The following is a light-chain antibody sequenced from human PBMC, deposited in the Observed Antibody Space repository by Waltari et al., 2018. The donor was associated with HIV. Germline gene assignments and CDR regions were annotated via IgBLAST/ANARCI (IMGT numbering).Light chain of an antibody. Sequence: DIVMTQSPDSLAVPLGERATITCDSSQTVFYRSNKKNFLSLYQQKPGQPPKLLISGATTRDSGVPDRFSGSGSGTDFTLTVSSLQAEDVAFYYCQQYYSTPYTFGRGTKV. J-gene: IGKJ2*01. CDR3: QQYYSTPYT. V-gene: IGKV4-1*01. CDR2: GAT. CDR1: QTVFYRSNKKNF.